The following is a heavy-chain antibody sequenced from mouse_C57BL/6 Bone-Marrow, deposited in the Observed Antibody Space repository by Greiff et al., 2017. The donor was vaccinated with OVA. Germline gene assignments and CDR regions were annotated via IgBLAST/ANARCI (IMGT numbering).Heavy chain of an antibody. Sequence: VQLQQSGAELAKPGASVKLSCKASGYTFTSYRMHWVKQRPGQGLEWIGYINPSSGYTKYNQKFKDKATLTADKSSSTAYMQLSSLTSEDSAVYYCARNWDDYAMDYWGQGTSVTVSS. J-gene: IGHJ4*01. D-gene: IGHD4-1*01. V-gene: IGHV1-7*01. CDR3: ARNWDDYAMDY. CDR2: INPSSGYT. CDR1: GYTFTSYR.